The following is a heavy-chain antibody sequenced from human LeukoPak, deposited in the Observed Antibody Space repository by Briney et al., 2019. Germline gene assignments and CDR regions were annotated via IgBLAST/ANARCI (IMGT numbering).Heavy chain of an antibody. CDR1: GGSISSGSYY. D-gene: IGHD3-22*01. CDR3: ARDHYDSSGYYYWFDP. J-gene: IGHJ5*02. Sequence: SQTLSLTCTVSGGSISSGSYYWSWIRQPAGKGLEWIGRIYTSGSTNYNPSLKSRVTISVDTSKNQFSLKLSSVTAADTAVYHCARDHYDSSGYYYWFDPWGQGTLVTVSS. V-gene: IGHV4-61*02. CDR2: IYTSGST.